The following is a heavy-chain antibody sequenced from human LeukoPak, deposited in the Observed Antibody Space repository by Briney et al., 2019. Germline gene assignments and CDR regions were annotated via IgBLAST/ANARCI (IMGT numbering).Heavy chain of an antibody. CDR3: ARDNY. CDR1: GFSVTNNY. J-gene: IGHJ4*02. Sequence: PGGSLRLSCAVSGFSVTNNYMSWVRQAPGKGLEWVSVFYVGGATYYADSVKGRFTISRDNSENTLYLQMGSLRAEDMAVYYCARDNYWGQGTLVTVSS. V-gene: IGHV3-53*05. CDR2: FYVGGAT.